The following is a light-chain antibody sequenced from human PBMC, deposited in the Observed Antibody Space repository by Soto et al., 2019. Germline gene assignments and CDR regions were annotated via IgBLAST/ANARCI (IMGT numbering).Light chain of an antibody. CDR2: AAS. CDR3: PQANSFPYT. J-gene: IGKJ2*01. Sequence: DIQMTQSPSSVSASVGDRVTITCRASQGISSWLARYQQKPGKAPKLLIYAASSLQSGVPSRFSGSGSGTDFTLTISSLQPEDFATYYCPQANSFPYTFGQGTKLEIK. CDR1: QGISSW. V-gene: IGKV1-12*01.